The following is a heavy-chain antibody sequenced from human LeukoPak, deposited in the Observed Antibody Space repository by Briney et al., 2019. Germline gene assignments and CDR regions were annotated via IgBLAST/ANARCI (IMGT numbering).Heavy chain of an antibody. V-gene: IGHV1-18*04. D-gene: IGHD3-10*01. CDR3: ARDRVVRGVIPNWFDP. CDR1: GYTFTSYG. J-gene: IGHJ5*02. Sequence: ALVKVSCKASGYTFTSYGISWVRQAPGQGLEWMGWISAYNGNTNYAQKLQGRVTMTTGTSTSTAYMELRSLRSDDTAVYYCARDRVVRGVIPNWFDPWGQGTLVTVSS. CDR2: ISAYNGNT.